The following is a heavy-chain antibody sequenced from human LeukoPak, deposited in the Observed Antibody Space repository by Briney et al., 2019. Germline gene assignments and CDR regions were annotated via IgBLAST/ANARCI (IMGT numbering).Heavy chain of an antibody. CDR3: ARGTIFGGTVTT. Sequence: ASVKVSCKASGGTFSSYAISWVRQAPEQGLEWMGRIIPILGIANYAQKFQGRVTITADKSTSTAYMELSSLRSEDTAVYYCARGTIFGGTVTTWGQGTLVTVSS. D-gene: IGHD3-3*01. CDR2: IIPILGIA. J-gene: IGHJ4*02. V-gene: IGHV1-69*04. CDR1: GGTFSSYA.